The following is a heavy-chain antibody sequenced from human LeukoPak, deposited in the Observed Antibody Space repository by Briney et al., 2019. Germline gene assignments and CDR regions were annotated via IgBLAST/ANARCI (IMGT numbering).Heavy chain of an antibody. D-gene: IGHD2-15*01. CDR1: GFTFYNYA. J-gene: IGHJ4*02. CDR3: AKVLHPYSSQPIFDY. V-gene: IGHV3-23*01. CDR2: VSGSGSGT. Sequence: GGSLRLSCAASGFTFYNYAMNWVRQAPGKGLEWVSTVSGSGSGTYYADSVTGRLTISRDNSKNTVYLQINSLRAGDTAVYYCAKVLHPYSSQPIFDYWGQGTLVTVSS.